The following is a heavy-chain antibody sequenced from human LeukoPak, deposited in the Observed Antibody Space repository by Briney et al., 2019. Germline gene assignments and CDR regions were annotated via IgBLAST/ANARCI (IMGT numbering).Heavy chain of an antibody. V-gene: IGHV3-23*01. CDR1: GFTFSSYA. D-gene: IGHD2-15*01. J-gene: IGHJ4*02. Sequence: GGSLRLSCAASGFTFSSYAMSWVRQAPGKGLEWVSAISGSGGSTYYADSVKGRFTISRDNSKNTLYLQMNSLRAEDTAVYYCAKRMRGYCSGGSCWFDYWGQGTLVTASS. CDR2: ISGSGGST. CDR3: AKRMRGYCSGGSCWFDY.